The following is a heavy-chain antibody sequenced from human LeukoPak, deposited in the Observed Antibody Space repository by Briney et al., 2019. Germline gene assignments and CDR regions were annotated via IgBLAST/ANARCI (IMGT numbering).Heavy chain of an antibody. CDR3: ATERPDTSGSKIDY. J-gene: IGHJ4*02. CDR2: IRYDGTNK. D-gene: IGHD3-22*01. Sequence: GGSLRLSCAASGFIFSNYAMHWVRQAPGKGPEWVAFIRYDGTNKYYADSVKGRFTISRDNSKNTLYLQVNSLRAEETAVYYCATERPDTSGSKIDYWGQGTLVIVSS. V-gene: IGHV3-30*02. CDR1: GFIFSNYA.